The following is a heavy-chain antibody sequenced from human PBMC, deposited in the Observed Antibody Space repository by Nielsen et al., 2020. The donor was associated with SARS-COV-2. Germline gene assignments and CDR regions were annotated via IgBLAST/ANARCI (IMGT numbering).Heavy chain of an antibody. CDR2: ISSSSSYI. CDR1: GFTFTTYT. CDR3: TGSRGPFDY. J-gene: IGHJ4*02. Sequence: GEFLKISCAASGFTFTTYTMNWVRQAPGKGLEWVSAISSSSSYIYYADSVKGRFTISRDNAKNSLYLQMNSLRAEDTAVYYCTGSRGPFDYWGQGTLVTVSS. V-gene: IGHV3-21*01.